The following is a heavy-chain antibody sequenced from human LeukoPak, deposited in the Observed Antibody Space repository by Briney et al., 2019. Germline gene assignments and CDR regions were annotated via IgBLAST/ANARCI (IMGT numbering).Heavy chain of an antibody. CDR2: IHYSGST. J-gene: IGHJ5*02. CDR3: GSWFDP. V-gene: IGHV4-59*01. Sequence: SETLSLTCTVSGSSIGSFFWSWIRQPPGKALEWIGYIHYSGSTKYNPSLRSRVTISVDTSENQFSLTLNSVTAADTAVYYYGSWFDPWGQGILVTVSS. CDR1: GSSIGSFF.